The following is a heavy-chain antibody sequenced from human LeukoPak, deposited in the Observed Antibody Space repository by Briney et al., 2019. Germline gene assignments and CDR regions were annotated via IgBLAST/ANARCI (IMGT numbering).Heavy chain of an antibody. CDR2: ISAYNGNT. V-gene: IGHV1-18*01. CDR1: GYTFTSYG. J-gene: IGHJ5*02. Sequence: ASVKVSCKASGYTFTSYGISWVRQAPGQGLEWMGWISAYNGNTNYAQKLQGRVTMTTDTSTSTAYMELRSLGSDDTAVYYCARKTIAGGYNWFDPWGQGTLVTVSS. CDR3: ARKTIAGGYNWFDP. D-gene: IGHD6-13*01.